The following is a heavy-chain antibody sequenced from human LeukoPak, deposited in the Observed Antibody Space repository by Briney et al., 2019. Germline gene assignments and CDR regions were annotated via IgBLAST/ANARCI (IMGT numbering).Heavy chain of an antibody. CDR3: ARREDWGSSGYYGL. CDR2: IYYSGST. Sequence: SETLSLTCTVSGGSISSYHWSWIRQPPGKGLEWIGYIYYSGSTNYNPSFKSRVTISVDTSKNQFSLRLSSVTAADTAMYYCARREDWGSSGYYGLWGQGTLATVSS. D-gene: IGHD3-22*01. V-gene: IGHV4-59*08. J-gene: IGHJ4*02. CDR1: GGSISSYH.